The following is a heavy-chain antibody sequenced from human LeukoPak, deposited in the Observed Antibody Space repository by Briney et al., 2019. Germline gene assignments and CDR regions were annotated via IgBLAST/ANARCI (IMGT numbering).Heavy chain of an antibody. V-gene: IGHV3-74*01. D-gene: IGHD3-22*01. CDR1: GFTFSTYW. J-gene: IGHJ4*02. CDR3: ARTPGLKYYYDSSGYYDY. Sequence: GGSLRLSCSASGFTFSTYWMHWVRQAPGKGLVWVSRINTDGSSTNYADSVKGRFTISRDNAKNSLYLQMNSLRAEDTAVYYCARTPGLKYYYDSSGYYDYWGQGTLVTVSS. CDR2: INTDGSST.